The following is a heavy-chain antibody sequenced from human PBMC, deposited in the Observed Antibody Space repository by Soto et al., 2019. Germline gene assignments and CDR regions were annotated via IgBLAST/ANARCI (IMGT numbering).Heavy chain of an antibody. CDR2: IYYSGST. CDR1: GGSISSGDYY. J-gene: IGHJ1*01. D-gene: IGHD1-1*01. V-gene: IGHV4-30-4*01. CDR3: ASSGAEREYFQH. Sequence: SETLSLTCTVSGGSISSGDYYWSWIRKPPGKGLEWIGYIYYSGSTYYNPSLKSRVTISVDTSKNQFSLKLSSVTAADTAVYYCASSGAEREYFQHWGQGTLVTVSS.